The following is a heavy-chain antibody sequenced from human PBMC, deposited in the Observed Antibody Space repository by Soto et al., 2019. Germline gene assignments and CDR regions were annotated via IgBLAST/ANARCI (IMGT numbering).Heavy chain of an antibody. CDR3: AKEGGSYPRRGTNFAY. Sequence: EVQLLESGGGLVQPGGSLRLSCAASGFTFSNYAMSWVRQAPGKGLEWVSAISGGGSSTYYADSVKGRFTISRDNSKNTLYLQMNSLRAEDTAIYYCAKEGGSYPRRGTNFAYWGQGTLVTVSS. J-gene: IGHJ4*02. V-gene: IGHV3-23*01. D-gene: IGHD1-26*01. CDR2: ISGGGSST. CDR1: GFTFSNYA.